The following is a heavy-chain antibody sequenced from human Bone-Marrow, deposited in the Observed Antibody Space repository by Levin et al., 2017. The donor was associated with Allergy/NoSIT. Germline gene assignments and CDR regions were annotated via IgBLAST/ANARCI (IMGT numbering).Heavy chain of an antibody. CDR1: GFTVSSHY. V-gene: IGHV3-66*01. D-gene: IGHD5-24*01. Sequence: EASVKVSCAASGFTVSSHYMSWVRQAPGKGLEWVSNIFSGGSTNYADSVKGRFTISRDSAKNTLYLQMNTLRAEDTAVYYCARDVGMATSAFDYWGQGTLVTVSS. CDR3: ARDVGMATSAFDY. CDR2: IFSGGST. J-gene: IGHJ4*02.